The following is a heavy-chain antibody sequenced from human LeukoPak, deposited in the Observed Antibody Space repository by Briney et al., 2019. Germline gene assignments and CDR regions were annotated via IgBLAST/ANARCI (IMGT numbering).Heavy chain of an antibody. D-gene: IGHD6-19*01. CDR2: ISGSGDNT. Sequence: GGSLRLSCAASGFTFSSYAMSWVRQAPGKGLEWVSGISGSGDNTYYADSVKGRFTISRDNSKNTLYLQMNSLRAEDTAVYYCAKDRLYYFDYWGQGTLVTVSS. CDR3: AKDRLYYFDY. CDR1: GFTFSSYA. V-gene: IGHV3-23*01. J-gene: IGHJ4*02.